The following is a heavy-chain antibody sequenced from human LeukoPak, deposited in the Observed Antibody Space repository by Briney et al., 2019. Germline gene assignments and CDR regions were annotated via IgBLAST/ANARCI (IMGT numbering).Heavy chain of an antibody. Sequence: GGSLRLSCTVSGFTLSNYGMNWVRQAPGEGLEWISYISRSAEIIYYADSVKGRFTISRDNAKNSLYLQMNSLRAEDTAVYYCARDLTDYYDSSGYPDYWGQGTLVTVSS. CDR3: ARDLTDYYDSSGYPDY. D-gene: IGHD3-22*01. CDR2: ISRSAEII. J-gene: IGHJ4*02. CDR1: GFTLSNYG. V-gene: IGHV3-48*03.